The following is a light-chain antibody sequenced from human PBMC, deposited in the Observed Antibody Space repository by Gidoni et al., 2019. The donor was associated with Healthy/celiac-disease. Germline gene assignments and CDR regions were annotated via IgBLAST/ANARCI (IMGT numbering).Light chain of an antibody. J-gene: IGKJ3*01. CDR1: QSISRY. Sequence: DIEMTQSPSSLSACLGDRVTITCRASQSISRYLNWYQQKPGKAPKLLIYAASSLQSGVPSRFSGSGSGTDFTLTISSLQPEDFATYYCQQSHSTPLFPFGPGTKVDIK. CDR3: QQSHSTPLFP. V-gene: IGKV1-39*01. CDR2: AAS.